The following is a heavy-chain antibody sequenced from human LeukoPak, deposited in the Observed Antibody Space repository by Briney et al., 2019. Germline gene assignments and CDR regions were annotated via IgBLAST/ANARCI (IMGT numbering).Heavy chain of an antibody. J-gene: IGHJ4*02. CDR1: GFTFSRHG. CDR2: ISNDGSRK. CDR3: ARGPPNWGYDY. D-gene: IGHD7-27*01. Sequence: GGSLRLSCAPSGFTFSRHGMHWVRQAPGKGLEWVAIISNDGSRKYYAHSVEGRFTISRDNSKNTLYLQMDSLRAEDTAVYYCARGPPNWGYDYWGPGTLVTVSS. V-gene: IGHV3-30*03.